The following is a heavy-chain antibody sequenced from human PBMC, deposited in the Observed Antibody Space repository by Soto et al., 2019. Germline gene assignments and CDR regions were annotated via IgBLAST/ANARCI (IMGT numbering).Heavy chain of an antibody. D-gene: IGHD2-21*02. Sequence: QVQLQESGPGLVKPSETLSLTCTVSGGSINSGGYYWSWIRQHPEKGLEWIGNIYYSGGTYYNPSLKSRITISVDTSKNEFSLRLSSVTAADTAMYYCARDLNGYGGHSPWGQGTLVTVSS. CDR3: ARDLNGYGGHSP. CDR2: IYYSGGT. J-gene: IGHJ5*02. CDR1: GGSINSGGYY. V-gene: IGHV4-31*03.